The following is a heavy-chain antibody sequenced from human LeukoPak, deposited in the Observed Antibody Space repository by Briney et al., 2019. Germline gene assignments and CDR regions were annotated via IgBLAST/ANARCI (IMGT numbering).Heavy chain of an antibody. CDR2: VYSSGTT. Sequence: SETLSLTCTVSGGSISNYYWSWIRQPPGKGLEWIGYVYSSGTTNYNPSLKSRVTISVDRSKNQFSLKPSSVTAADTAVYYCARDLSMDYWGQGTLVTVSS. J-gene: IGHJ4*02. CDR1: GGSISNYY. CDR3: ARDLSMDY. V-gene: IGHV4-59*01.